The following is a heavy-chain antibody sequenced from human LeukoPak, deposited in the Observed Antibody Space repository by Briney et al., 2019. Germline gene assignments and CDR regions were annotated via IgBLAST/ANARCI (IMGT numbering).Heavy chain of an antibody. CDR3: ASPHYDILTGYYSPHDAFDI. CDR1: GGSISSSSYY. J-gene: IGHJ3*02. V-gene: IGHV4-39*01. CDR2: IYYSGST. Sequence: SETLSLTCTVSGGSISSSSYYWGWIRQPPGTGLEWIGSIYYSGSTYYNPSLKSRVTISVDTSKNQFSLKLSSVTAADTAVYYCASPHYDILTGYYSPHDAFDIWGQGTMVTVSS. D-gene: IGHD3-9*01.